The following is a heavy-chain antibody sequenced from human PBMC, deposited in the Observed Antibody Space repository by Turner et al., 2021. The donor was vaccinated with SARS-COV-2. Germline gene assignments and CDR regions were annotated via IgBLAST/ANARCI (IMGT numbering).Heavy chain of an antibody. D-gene: IGHD1-26*01. Sequence: EVPLVESGGGFVQPGGSLRLSCAASGFTVSSNYMCWVRQAPGKGLEWVSVIYSGGSTYYADSVKGRFTISRDNSKNTLYLQMNSLRSEDTAVYYCATDLKGGRGPWGQGTLVTVS. J-gene: IGHJ5*02. CDR2: IYSGGST. CDR3: ATDLKGGRGP. CDR1: GFTVSSNY. V-gene: IGHV3-66*02.